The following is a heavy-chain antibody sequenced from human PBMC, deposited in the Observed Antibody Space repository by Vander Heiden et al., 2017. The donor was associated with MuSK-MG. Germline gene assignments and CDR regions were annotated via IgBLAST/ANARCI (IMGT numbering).Heavy chain of an antibody. CDR1: GGAISSYY. CDR2: IYYSGST. V-gene: IGHV4-59*01. Sequence: QVQLQESGPGLVKPSETLSLTCTVPGGAISSYYWSWIRQPPGKGLEWIGYIYYSGSTNYNPSLKSRVTISVDTSKNQFFRKLSSVTAADTAVYYCARDTSGAWDYWGQGTRGTVAA. CDR3: ARDTSGAWDY. J-gene: IGHJ4*02.